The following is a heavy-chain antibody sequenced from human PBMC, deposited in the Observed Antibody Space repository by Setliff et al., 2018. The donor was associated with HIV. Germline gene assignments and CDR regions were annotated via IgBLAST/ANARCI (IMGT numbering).Heavy chain of an antibody. V-gene: IGHV4-59*08. J-gene: IGHJ3*01. CDR3: ARWGEPTIQAFDV. CDR2: AHHSGVT. CDR1: GASIKDYY. D-gene: IGHD1-1*01. Sequence: SETLSLTCTVSGASIKDYYWNWIRQPPGKGLEWIGFAHHSGVTSYNPSLHSRVIIAVDTSGNQFSLRVNSITAADTALYYCARWGEPTIQAFDVWGLGTMVTVSS.